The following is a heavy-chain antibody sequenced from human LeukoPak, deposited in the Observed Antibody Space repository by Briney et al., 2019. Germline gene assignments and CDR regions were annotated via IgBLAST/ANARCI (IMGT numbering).Heavy chain of an antibody. Sequence: GGSLRLSCAASGFTFSSYFMTWVRQAPGKGLEWVSYISGSDNTIHYADSVKGRFTISRDNAKNSLHLQMNSLRDEDTAVYFCARGTWLGATYHFDSWGPGTLVTVSS. CDR1: GFTFSSYF. CDR3: ARGTWLGATYHFDS. CDR2: ISGSDNTI. J-gene: IGHJ4*02. V-gene: IGHV3-48*02. D-gene: IGHD3-22*01.